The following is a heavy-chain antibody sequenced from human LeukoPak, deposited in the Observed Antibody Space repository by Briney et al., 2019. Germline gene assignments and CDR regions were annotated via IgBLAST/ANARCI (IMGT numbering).Heavy chain of an antibody. D-gene: IGHD4-17*01. CDR3: ARVGARQVLEY. CDR1: EYTFSSYW. Sequence: GGSLRLSCAASEYTFSSYWMSWVRQAPGKGLEWVANIKQDGGEKYYLDSVKGRFTVSRDNAKNSLYLQMNSLRAEDTAVYYCARVGARQVLEYWGQGTLVTVSS. CDR2: IKQDGGEK. J-gene: IGHJ4*02. V-gene: IGHV3-7*01.